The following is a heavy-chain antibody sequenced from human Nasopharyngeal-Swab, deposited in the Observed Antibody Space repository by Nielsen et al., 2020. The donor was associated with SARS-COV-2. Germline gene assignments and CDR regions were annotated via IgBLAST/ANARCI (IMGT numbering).Heavy chain of an antibody. V-gene: IGHV1-8*01. J-gene: IGHJ6*03. Sequence: ASVKVPCKASGYTFPSYDINWGRQATGQGLEWRGWMNPNSGNTGYAQKFQGRVTMTRNTSISTAYRELSSLRSEDTAVYYCARAERGRIVVVITSFYYYYIDVWGKGTTVTVSS. CDR2: MNPNSGNT. D-gene: IGHD3-22*01. CDR3: ARAERGRIVVVITSFYYYYIDV. CDR1: GYTFPSYD.